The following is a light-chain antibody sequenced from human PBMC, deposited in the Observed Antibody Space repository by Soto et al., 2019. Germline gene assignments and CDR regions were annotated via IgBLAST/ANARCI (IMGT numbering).Light chain of an antibody. Sequence: IVMTQSPSTLSVSPGEGATLSCRASQSVGSSLAWYQQKPGQAPRLLIFGAFTRITAIPARFSGSGSGTEFTLTISSLQSEDFAVYYCQQYVNWPVYTFGQGTKVDIK. CDR2: GAF. CDR1: QSVGSS. V-gene: IGKV3-15*01. J-gene: IGKJ2*01. CDR3: QQYVNWPVYT.